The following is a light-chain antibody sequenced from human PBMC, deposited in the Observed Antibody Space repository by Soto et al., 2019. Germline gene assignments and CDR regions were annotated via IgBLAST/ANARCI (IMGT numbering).Light chain of an antibody. CDR2: GAS. V-gene: IGKV3-20*01. Sequence: EIVLTQSPGTLSLSPGERATLSCRASQSVSSSYLAWYQQKPGQAPRLLIYGASSRATGIPDRLSGSGSGTDFTLTISRLEPEDFAVYYCQQYGSSRLLTFGGGTKEEIK. CDR3: QQYGSSRLLT. J-gene: IGKJ4*01. CDR1: QSVSSSY.